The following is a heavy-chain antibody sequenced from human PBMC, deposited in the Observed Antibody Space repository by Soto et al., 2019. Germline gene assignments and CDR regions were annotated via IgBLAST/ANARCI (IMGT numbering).Heavy chain of an antibody. CDR3: ARAYCGGDCYSPTRLAEANYYYYMDV. D-gene: IGHD2-21*01. CDR2: INPSGGST. Sequence: ASVKVSYKASGYTFTSYYVHWVRQAPGQGLEWMGIINPSGGSTNYAQKFQGRVTMTRDTSTSTVYMELSSLRSEDTAVYYCARAYCGGDCYSPTRLAEANYYYYMDVWGKGTTVTVSS. J-gene: IGHJ6*03. V-gene: IGHV1-46*03. CDR1: GYTFTSYY.